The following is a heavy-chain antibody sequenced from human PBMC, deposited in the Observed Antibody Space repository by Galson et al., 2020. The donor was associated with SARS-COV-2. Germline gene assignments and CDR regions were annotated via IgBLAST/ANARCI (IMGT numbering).Heavy chain of an antibody. CDR2: IYSDGSM. CDR1: GFTVTSNY. Sequence: GGSLRLSCAASGFTVTSNYMSWVRQASGEGLEWVSVIYSDGSMFYADSVRGRFTISRDDPKNMLYLQMNSLRAEDTAVYYCVRRRNGLGWYFDLWGRGTLVTVSS. D-gene: IGHD3-10*01. V-gene: IGHV3-66*02. CDR3: VRRRNGLGWYFDL. J-gene: IGHJ2*01.